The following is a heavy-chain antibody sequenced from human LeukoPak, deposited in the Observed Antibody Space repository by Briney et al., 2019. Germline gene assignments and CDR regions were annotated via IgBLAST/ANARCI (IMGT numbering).Heavy chain of an antibody. CDR3: AKDMSDSSGWYPYYGMDV. D-gene: IGHD6-19*01. CDR2: ISGSGGST. J-gene: IGHJ6*04. CDR1: GFTSSSYA. V-gene: IGHV3-23*01. Sequence: QPGGSLRLSCAASGFTSSSYAMSWVRQAPGKGLEWVSAISGSGGSTHYADSVKGRFTISRDNSKNTLYLQMNSLRAEDTAVYYCAKDMSDSSGWYPYYGMDVWGKGTTVTVSS.